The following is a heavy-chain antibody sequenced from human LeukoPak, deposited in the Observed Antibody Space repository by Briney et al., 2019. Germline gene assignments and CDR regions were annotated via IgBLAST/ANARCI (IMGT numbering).Heavy chain of an antibody. D-gene: IGHD4-17*01. Sequence: SETQSLTCTVSGGSISSSSYYWGWIRQPPGKGLEWIGSIYYSGSTYYNPSLKSRVTISVDTSKNQFSLKLSSVTAADTAVYYCARLATVTTMPIDYWGQGTLVTVSS. CDR3: ARLATVTTMPIDY. J-gene: IGHJ4*02. CDR2: IYYSGST. V-gene: IGHV4-39*01. CDR1: GGSISSSSYY.